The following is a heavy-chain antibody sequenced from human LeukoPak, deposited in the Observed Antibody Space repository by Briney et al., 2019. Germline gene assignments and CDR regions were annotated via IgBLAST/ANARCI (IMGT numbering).Heavy chain of an antibody. Sequence: GGSLRLSCAASGFTFSSYGMHWVRQAPGKGLEWVAVISYDGSNKYYADSVKGRFTISRDNSKNTLYLQMNSLRAEDTAVYYCAKRWSDYGGPNDAFDIWGQGTMVTVSS. CDR1: GFTFSSYG. D-gene: IGHD4-23*01. J-gene: IGHJ3*02. CDR2: ISYDGSNK. V-gene: IGHV3-30*18. CDR3: AKRWSDYGGPNDAFDI.